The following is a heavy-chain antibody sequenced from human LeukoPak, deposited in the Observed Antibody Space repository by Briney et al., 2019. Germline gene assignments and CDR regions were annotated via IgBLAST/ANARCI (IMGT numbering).Heavy chain of an antibody. CDR3: VKDPAVAGTRYFDY. CDR2: ISWNGGST. D-gene: IGHD6-19*01. Sequence: GDSLMICSSASGXTGSSYAMLFVRQAAGERLEYVSAISWNGGSTCYADSVKGRFTISRDNSKNTLYLQMSSLRAEDTAVYYCVKDPAVAGTRYFDYWGQGTLVTVSS. V-gene: IGHV3-64D*09. J-gene: IGHJ4*02. CDR1: GXTGSSYA.